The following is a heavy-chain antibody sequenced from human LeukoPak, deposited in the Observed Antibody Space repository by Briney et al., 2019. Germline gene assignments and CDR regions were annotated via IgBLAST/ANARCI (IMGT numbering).Heavy chain of an antibody. Sequence: SVKVSCKASGGTFSSYAISWVRQAPGQGLEWMGRIIPILGIANYAQKFQGRVTITADKSTSTAYMELSSLRSDDTAVYYCARDGKWKLPNYWGQGTLVTVSS. CDR1: GGTFSSYA. J-gene: IGHJ4*02. D-gene: IGHD1-26*01. V-gene: IGHV1-69*04. CDR2: IIPILGIA. CDR3: ARDGKWKLPNY.